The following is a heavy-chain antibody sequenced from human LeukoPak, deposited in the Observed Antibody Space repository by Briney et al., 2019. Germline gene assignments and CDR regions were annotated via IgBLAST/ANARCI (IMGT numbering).Heavy chain of an antibody. Sequence: GGSLRLSCAASGFTVSSNYMSWVRQAPGKGLEWVSIIYSGGSTYYADSVKGRFTISRDNSKNTLYLQMNSLRAEDTAVYYCARESNWNYHYYYYYMDVWGKGTTVTVSS. V-gene: IGHV3-66*01. D-gene: IGHD1-7*01. CDR2: IYSGGST. CDR1: GFTVSSNY. J-gene: IGHJ6*03. CDR3: ARESNWNYHYYYYYMDV.